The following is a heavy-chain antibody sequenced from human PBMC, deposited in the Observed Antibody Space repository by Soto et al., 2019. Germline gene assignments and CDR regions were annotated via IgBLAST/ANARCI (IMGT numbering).Heavy chain of an antibody. CDR2: ISYDGSNK. D-gene: IGHD4-4*01. CDR3: AKDLVAYSNYLGYFDY. CDR1: GFPFSSYV. Sequence: GGSLRLSCAASGFPFSSYVMHLVRPAPGKGLEWVAIISYDGSNKYYADSVKGRFTISRDNSKNTLYLKMNSLRAEDTAVYYCAKDLVAYSNYLGYFDYWGQGTLVTVSS. J-gene: IGHJ4*02. V-gene: IGHV3-30*18.